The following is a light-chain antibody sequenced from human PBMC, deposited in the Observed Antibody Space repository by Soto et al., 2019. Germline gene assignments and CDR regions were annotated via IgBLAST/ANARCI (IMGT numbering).Light chain of an antibody. Sequence: QSALTQPASVSRSPGQSITISCTGTNSDVGGCNCVSWYQQHPGKAPKIMLYEVNNRPSGVSNRFSGSKSGNTASLTISGLQTEDEADYYCSSFTSTSTYVFGPGTKLTVL. CDR3: SSFTSTSTYV. CDR2: EVN. J-gene: IGLJ1*01. V-gene: IGLV2-14*01. CDR1: NSDVGGCNC.